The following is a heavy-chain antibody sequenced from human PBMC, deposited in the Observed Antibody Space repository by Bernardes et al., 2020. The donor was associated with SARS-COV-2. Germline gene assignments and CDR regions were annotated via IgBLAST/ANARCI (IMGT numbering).Heavy chain of an antibody. CDR1: GFTFSNAW. Sequence: GGSLRLSCADSGFTFSNAWMSWVRQAPGKGLEWVGRIKSKTDGGTTDYAAPVKGRFTISRDDSKNTLYLQMNSLKTEDTAVYYCTTPSSYDFWSGYYRDYYYYGMDVWGQGTTVTVSS. CDR3: TTPSSYDFWSGYYRDYYYYGMDV. V-gene: IGHV3-15*01. J-gene: IGHJ6*02. CDR2: IKSKTDGGTT. D-gene: IGHD3-3*01.